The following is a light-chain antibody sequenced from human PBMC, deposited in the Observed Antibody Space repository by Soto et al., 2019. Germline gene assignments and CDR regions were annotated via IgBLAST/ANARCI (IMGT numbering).Light chain of an antibody. CDR1: QSVGSS. CDR2: GAS. CDR3: QQYGDSPQT. Sequence: EIVLTKSPGTLSLSPGERATLSCRASQSVGSSLSWYQQKPGQAPRLLFYGASNRATAIPDRFSGSGFGTDFTLTITRLGPEDFAVYYCQQYGDSPQTFGPGTTLGIK. V-gene: IGKV3-20*01. J-gene: IGKJ1*01.